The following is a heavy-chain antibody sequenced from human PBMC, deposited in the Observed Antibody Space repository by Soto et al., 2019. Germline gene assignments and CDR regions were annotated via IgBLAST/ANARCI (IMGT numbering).Heavy chain of an antibody. Sequence: EVQLVESGGGLVKPGESLRLSCAASGFTFTNAWMNWVRQAPGKGLECVGRISSKTDGGTPDYAAPVKGRFTISRDDSTNTLYVQMNSLKTEDTAIYYCTTEKGYWGQGTLVTVSS. CDR2: ISSKTDGGTP. CDR1: GFTFTNAW. CDR3: TTEKGY. J-gene: IGHJ4*02. V-gene: IGHV3-15*07.